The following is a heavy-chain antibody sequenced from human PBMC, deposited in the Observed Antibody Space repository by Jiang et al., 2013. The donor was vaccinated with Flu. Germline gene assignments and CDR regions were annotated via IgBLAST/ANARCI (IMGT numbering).Heavy chain of an antibody. CDR3: ARESSTDYFLDF. Sequence: VQLVESGGGLVKPGGSLRLSCAASGFTFSTSSMNWVRQAPGKGLEWVSFINRGTTIYYADSVKGRFTISRDNAKNSLYLQMNSLRAEDTAVYYCARESSTDYFLDFWGQGTLVTVSS. D-gene: IGHD2/OR15-2a*01. V-gene: IGHV3-21*05. J-gene: IGHJ4*02. CDR2: INRGTTI. CDR1: GFTFSTSS.